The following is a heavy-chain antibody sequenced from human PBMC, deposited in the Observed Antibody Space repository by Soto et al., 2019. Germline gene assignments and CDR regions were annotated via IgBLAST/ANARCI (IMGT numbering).Heavy chain of an antibody. D-gene: IGHD6-19*01. V-gene: IGHV3-30-3*01. Sequence: GGSLRLSCAASGFTFSSYAMHWVRQAPGKGLEWVAVISYDGSNKYYADSVKGRFTISRDNSKNTLYLQMNSLRAEDTAVYYCARDGAVAGTPDLFRNWFDPWGQGTLVTVSS. J-gene: IGHJ5*02. CDR3: ARDGAVAGTPDLFRNWFDP. CDR2: ISYDGSNK. CDR1: GFTFSSYA.